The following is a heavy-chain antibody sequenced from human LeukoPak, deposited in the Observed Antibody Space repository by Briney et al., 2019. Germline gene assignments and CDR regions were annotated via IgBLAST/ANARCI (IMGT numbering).Heavy chain of an antibody. CDR2: ISSDGNDK. J-gene: IGHJ6*02. D-gene: IGHD2-15*01. CDR3: AKAGRDCSGASCYNYGMDV. CDR1: GFTFSTCG. Sequence: GRSLRLSCAVSGFTFSTCGMHWVRQAPVKGLEWVAVISSDGNDKYYAVSVKGRFTISRDNSKNTLYLQMNSLRAEDTAVYYCAKAGRDCSGASCYNYGMDVWGQGTTVTVSS. V-gene: IGHV3-30*18.